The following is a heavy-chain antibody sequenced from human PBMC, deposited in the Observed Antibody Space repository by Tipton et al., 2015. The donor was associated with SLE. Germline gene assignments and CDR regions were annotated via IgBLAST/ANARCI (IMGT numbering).Heavy chain of an antibody. CDR2: ITAGGNSK. J-gene: IGHJ4*02. CDR1: GFRFTTYG. CDR3: VGDAADGYNSIWDY. D-gene: IGHD5-24*01. V-gene: IGHV3-21*01. Sequence: SLRLSCAASGFRFTTYGMNWIRQAPGKGLEWVSAITAGGNSKDYADSVKGRFTTSRDNSKNTLYLQMNSLSAEDAAVYYCVGDAADGYNSIWDYWGQGTLVTVSS.